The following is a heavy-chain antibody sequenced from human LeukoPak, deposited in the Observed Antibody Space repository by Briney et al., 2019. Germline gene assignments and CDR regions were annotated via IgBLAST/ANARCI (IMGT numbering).Heavy chain of an antibody. Sequence: GGSLRFSCAASGFTFSSFGMNWVRQAPGKGLEWVSSISSRSSYMYYADSVKGRFTISRDNAKNSLYLQMNSLRAEDTAVYYCARGAEPTYYFDSSGYDPFDYWGQGTLVTVSS. CDR2: ISSRSSYM. D-gene: IGHD3-22*01. J-gene: IGHJ4*02. V-gene: IGHV3-21*01. CDR1: GFTFSSFG. CDR3: ARGAEPTYYFDSSGYDPFDY.